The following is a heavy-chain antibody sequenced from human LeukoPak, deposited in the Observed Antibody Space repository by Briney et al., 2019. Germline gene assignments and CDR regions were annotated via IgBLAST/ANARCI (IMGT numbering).Heavy chain of an antibody. CDR3: AREDYDDSGAWYFDL. V-gene: IGHV4-34*01. Sequence: SETLSLTCAVYGGSFSGYYWSWIRQPPGKGLEWIGEINHSGSTNYNPSLKSRVTISVDTSKNQFSLKLSSVTTADTAVYYCAREDYDDSGAWYFDLWGRGTLVTVSS. J-gene: IGHJ2*01. D-gene: IGHD3-3*01. CDR1: GGSFSGYY. CDR2: INHSGST.